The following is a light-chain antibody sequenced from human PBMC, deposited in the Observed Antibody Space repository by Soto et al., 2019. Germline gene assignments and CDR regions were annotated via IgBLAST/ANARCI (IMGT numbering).Light chain of an antibody. CDR2: DVS. CDR1: SSDVGSYNY. V-gene: IGLV2-14*01. J-gene: IGLJ3*02. CDR3: SSYTSSSTLV. Sequence: QSVLTQPASVSGSPGQSITISCTGTSSDVGSYNYVSWYQQHPGKAPKLMIFDVSNRPSGVSDRISGSRSGNTASLTISGLQAEDEADYYCSSYTSSSTLVFGGGTKLTVL.